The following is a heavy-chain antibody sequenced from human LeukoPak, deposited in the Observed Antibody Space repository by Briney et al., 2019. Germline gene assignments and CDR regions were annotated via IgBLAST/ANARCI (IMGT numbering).Heavy chain of an antibody. CDR1: GFTFSSHS. CDR3: ARGLTSF. J-gene: IGHJ4*02. CDR2: IKQDGSEK. V-gene: IGHV3-7*04. D-gene: IGHD1-1*01. Sequence: GGSLRLSCAASGFTFSSHSMNWVRQAPGKGLEWVANIKQDGSEKFYVDSVKGRFTISRDNAKDSLYLQMNSLRAEDTAVYCCARGLTSFWGQGTLVTVSS.